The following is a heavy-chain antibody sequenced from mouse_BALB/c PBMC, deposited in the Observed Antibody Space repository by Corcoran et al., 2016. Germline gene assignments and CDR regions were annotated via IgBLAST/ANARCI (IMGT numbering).Heavy chain of an antibody. V-gene: IGHV14-3*02. CDR2: IDPANGNT. CDR1: GFNIKDTY. CDR3: ARCDWNFDV. J-gene: IGHJ1*01. Sequence: EVQLQQSGAEIVKPGASVKLSCTASGFNIKDTYMHWVKQRPEQGLEWIGRIDPANGNTKYDPKFQGKATTTADTSSNTAYLQLSSLTSEETAVYYGARCDWNFDVWGAGTTVTVSS.